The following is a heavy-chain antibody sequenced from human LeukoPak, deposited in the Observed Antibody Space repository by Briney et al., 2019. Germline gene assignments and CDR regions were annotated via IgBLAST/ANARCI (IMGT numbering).Heavy chain of an antibody. V-gene: IGHV1-2*06. CDR3: ARDLYSGSYFYYFDY. J-gene: IGHJ4*02. CDR2: INPNSGGT. D-gene: IGHD1-26*01. CDR1: GYTFTGYY. Sequence: ASVKVSCKASGYTFTGYYMQWLRQAPGQGLEWMGRINPNSGGTNYAQKFQGRGTMTRDTSISTAYMELSRLRSDDTAVYYCARDLYSGSYFYYFDYWGQGTLVTVSS.